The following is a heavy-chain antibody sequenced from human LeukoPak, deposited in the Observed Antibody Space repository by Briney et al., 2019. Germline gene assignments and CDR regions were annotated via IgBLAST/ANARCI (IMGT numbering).Heavy chain of an antibody. J-gene: IGHJ4*02. CDR3: ARDIGTYYGSGSYYV. Sequence: GGSLRLSCAASGFTFSSYSMNWVRQAPGKGLEWVSSISSSSSYIYYADSEKGRFTISRDNAKNSLYLQMNSLRAEDTAVYYCARDIGTYYGSGSYYVWGQGTLVTVSS. CDR2: ISSSSSYI. CDR1: GFTFSSYS. D-gene: IGHD3-10*01. V-gene: IGHV3-21*01.